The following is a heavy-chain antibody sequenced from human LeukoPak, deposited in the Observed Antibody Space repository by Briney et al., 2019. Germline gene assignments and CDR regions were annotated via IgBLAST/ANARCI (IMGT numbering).Heavy chain of an antibody. CDR3: AKDMWDGTGGAFDV. V-gene: IGHV1-69*13. CDR1: GGTFSSYA. D-gene: IGHD1-1*01. J-gene: IGHJ3*01. Sequence: ASVKVSCKASGGTFSSYAISWVRQAPGQGLEWMGGIIPIFGTASYAQKFQGRVTITADESTSTAYMELSSLRSEDTAVYYCAKDMWDGTGGAFDVWGQGTMVTVSS. CDR2: IIPIFGTA.